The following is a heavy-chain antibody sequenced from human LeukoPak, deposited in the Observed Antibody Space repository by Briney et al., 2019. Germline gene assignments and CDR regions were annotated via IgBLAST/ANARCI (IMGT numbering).Heavy chain of an antibody. Sequence: PGGSLRLSCAAFGFTFSSYAMNWVRQAPGKGLEWVSAISGSGGSTYYADSVKGRSTISRDNSKNTLYLQMNSLRAEDTAVYYCAKSDREFPYYYYYGVDVWGQGTTVTVSS. CDR2: ISGSGGST. D-gene: IGHD3-10*01. CDR1: GFTFSSYA. J-gene: IGHJ6*02. CDR3: AKSDREFPYYYYYGVDV. V-gene: IGHV3-23*01.